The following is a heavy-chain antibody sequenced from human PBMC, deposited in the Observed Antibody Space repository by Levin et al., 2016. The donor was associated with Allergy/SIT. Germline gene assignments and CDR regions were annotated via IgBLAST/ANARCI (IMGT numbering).Heavy chain of an antibody. D-gene: IGHD3-9*01. J-gene: IGHJ6*03. CDR3: ARGNPARVRYFDWEAQNNYYYYMDV. CDR2: INHSGST. V-gene: IGHV4-34*01. Sequence: SETLSLTCAVYGGSFSGYYWSWIRQPPGKGLEWIGEINHSGSTNYNPSLKSRVTISVDTSKNQFSLKLSSVTAADTAVYYCARGNPARVRYFDWEAQNNYYYYMDVWGKGTTVTVSS. CDR1: GGSFSGYY.